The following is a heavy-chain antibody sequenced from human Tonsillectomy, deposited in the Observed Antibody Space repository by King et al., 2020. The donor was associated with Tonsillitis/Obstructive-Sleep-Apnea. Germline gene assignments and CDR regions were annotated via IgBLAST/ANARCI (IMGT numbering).Heavy chain of an antibody. CDR1: GFTFRSYD. J-gene: IGHJ4*02. CDR3: ARGYSRSSGSLDY. D-gene: IGHD6-6*01. V-gene: IGHV3-33*01. Sequence: VQLVESGGGVVQPGRSLRLSCAASGFTFRSYDMHWGRQAPGKGPEGVAGRWYDRSNKYYADSGKGRFTISRDNSKNTLDLQMNSLRAEDTAVYYCARGYSRSSGSLDYWGQGTLVTVSS. CDR2: RWYDRSNK.